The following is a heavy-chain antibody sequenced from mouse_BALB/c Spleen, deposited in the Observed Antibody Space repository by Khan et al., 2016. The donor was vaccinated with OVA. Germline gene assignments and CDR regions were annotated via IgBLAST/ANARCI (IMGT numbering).Heavy chain of an antibody. V-gene: IGHV5-6*01. D-gene: IGHD4-1*01. Sequence: EVELVESGGDLVKPGRSLKLSCAASGFTFSNYGMSWVRQTPDKRLEWVATISSDGFYTYYPDSVKGRFTISRDNAKNTLYLQMSSLKSEDTAMCYCASHLTGSFAYWGQGTQVTVSA. CDR1: GFTFSNYG. J-gene: IGHJ3*01. CDR2: ISSDGFYT. CDR3: ASHLTGSFAY.